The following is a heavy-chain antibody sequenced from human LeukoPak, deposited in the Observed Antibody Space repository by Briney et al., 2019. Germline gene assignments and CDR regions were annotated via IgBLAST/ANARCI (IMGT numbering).Heavy chain of an antibody. J-gene: IGHJ4*02. CDR2: IWYDGSNK. CDR3: ASEGLLRSYYFDY. V-gene: IGHV3-33*01. Sequence: GRSLRLSCAASGFTFSSYGMHWVRQAPGKGLEWVAVIWYDGSNKYYADSVKGRFTISRDNSKNTLYLQMNSLRAEDTAVYYCASEGLLRSYYFDYWGQGTLVTVSS. D-gene: IGHD3-10*01. CDR1: GFTFSSYG.